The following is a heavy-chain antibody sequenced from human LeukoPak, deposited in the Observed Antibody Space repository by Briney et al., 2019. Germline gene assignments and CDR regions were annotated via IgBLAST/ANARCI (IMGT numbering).Heavy chain of an antibody. CDR1: GYTFTTYG. CDR2: ISVYNGKT. D-gene: IGHD3-10*01. CDR3: ARAMYYYGSGSRGINWFDP. J-gene: IGHJ5*01. V-gene: IGHV1-18*01. Sequence: ASVKVSCKASGYTFTTYGISWVRQAPGQGLEWVGWISVYNGKTNYAQKLQGRVTMTTDTSTSTAYMELRSLRSDDTAVYYCARAMYYYGSGSRGINWFDPWGQGTTVTVSS.